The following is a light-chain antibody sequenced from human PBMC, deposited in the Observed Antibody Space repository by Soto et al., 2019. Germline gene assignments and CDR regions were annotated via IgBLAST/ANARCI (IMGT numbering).Light chain of an antibody. CDR3: ETWDSNSYV. Sequence: QSVLTQSSSASASLGSSVKLTCTLSSRHSSYIVAWHQQQPGKAPRYLMKLEGSGSYNMGSGVPDRFSGSSSGADRYLTISNLQFEDEADYYCETWDSNSYVFGTGTKLTVL. J-gene: IGLJ1*01. CDR2: LEGSGSY. V-gene: IGLV4-60*02. CDR1: SRHSSYI.